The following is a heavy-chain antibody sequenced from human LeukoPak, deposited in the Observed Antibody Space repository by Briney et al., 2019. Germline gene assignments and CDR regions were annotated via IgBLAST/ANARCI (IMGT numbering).Heavy chain of an antibody. J-gene: IGHJ4*02. V-gene: IGHV3-23*01. CDR2: ISGGAGTP. CDR3: AKRRTTVITMDYFDY. D-gene: IGHD4-17*01. CDR1: GFTFSSYA. Sequence: PGGSLRLSCAASGFTFSSYAMSWVSQAPGKGLEWVSGISGGAGTPYYADSVKGRFTISRGNSKSTLYLQMTSLRAEDTAVYYCAKRRTTVITMDYFDYWGQGTLVTVSS.